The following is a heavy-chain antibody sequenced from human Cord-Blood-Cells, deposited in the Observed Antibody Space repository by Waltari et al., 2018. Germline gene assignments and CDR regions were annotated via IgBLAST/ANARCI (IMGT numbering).Heavy chain of an antibody. Sequence: QVQLVQSGAEVKKPGASVKVSCKVSGYTLTELSMHWVRQAPGKGLEWMGGVDPEDGEKIYAQKFQGRVTMTEDTSTDTAYMELSSLRSEDTAVYYCATITMVRGTDGMDVWGQGTTVTVSS. CDR1: GYTLTELS. CDR2: VDPEDGEK. V-gene: IGHV1-24*01. D-gene: IGHD3-10*01. CDR3: ATITMVRGTDGMDV. J-gene: IGHJ6*02.